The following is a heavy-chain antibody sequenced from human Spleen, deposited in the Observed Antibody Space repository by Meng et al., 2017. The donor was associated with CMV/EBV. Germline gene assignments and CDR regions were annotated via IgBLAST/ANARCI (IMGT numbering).Heavy chain of an antibody. CDR2: INHSGGGT. CDR1: GGSFSEYY. Sequence: GSLRLSCAVYGGSFSEYYWSWIRQPPGKGLEWIGEINHSGGGTNYNPSLKSRVTISLDMSKNHFSLRLTSVTAADTAVYYCVRGGVVVIKGALDIRDPFDIWGQGTMVTVSS. D-gene: IGHD2-2*01. V-gene: IGHV4-34*01. J-gene: IGHJ3*02. CDR3: VRGGVVVIKGALDIRDPFDI.